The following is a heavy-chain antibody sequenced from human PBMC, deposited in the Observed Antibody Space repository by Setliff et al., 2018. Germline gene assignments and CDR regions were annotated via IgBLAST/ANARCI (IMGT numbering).Heavy chain of an antibody. CDR3: RCWCSYYKNDY. D-gene: IGHD3-3*01. CDR2: INQSGNT. CDR1: GGSFSDYY. J-gene: IGHJ4*02. Sequence: PSETLSLTCTVSGGSFSDYYWGWFRQPPAKRPEWIAEINQSGNTNYNPSLNSRVSVSVDTPTNQFSLKVLAVTAADTAVYYCRCWCSYYKNDYWAQGTLVTVSS. V-gene: IGHV4-34*01.